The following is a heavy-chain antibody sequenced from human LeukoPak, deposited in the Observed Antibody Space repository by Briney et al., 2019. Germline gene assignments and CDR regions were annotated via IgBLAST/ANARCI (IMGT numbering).Heavy chain of an antibody. CDR1: GGSMSPYH. CDR2: FYAGGST. J-gene: IGHJ2*01. CDR3: ARGSSGGSRYYLDL. D-gene: IGHD1-14*01. Sequence: SETLSLTCTVSGGSMSPYHWSWIRQPAGKGLEWIGRFYAGGSTNYNPSLKSRVTMSVDTSKNQFSLRLSSVTAADTAVFYCARGSSGGSRYYLDLWGRGTLVTVSS. V-gene: IGHV4-4*07.